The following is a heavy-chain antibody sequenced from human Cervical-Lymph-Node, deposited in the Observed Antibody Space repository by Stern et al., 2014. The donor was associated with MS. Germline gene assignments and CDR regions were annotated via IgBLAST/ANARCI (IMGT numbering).Heavy chain of an antibody. V-gene: IGHV2-5*02. CDR3: ARPDCSGGRCFDY. CDR1: GFSLSTSGVH. J-gene: IGHJ4*02. D-gene: IGHD2-15*01. Sequence: ESGPTLVKPTQTLTLTCTFSGFSLSTSGVHVGWIRQPPGKALEWPAVIYWDNDNRYRPSLKSRLPNTNDTSKNPVVLTMTNMDPMDTATYYCARPDCSGGRCFDYWGQGTQVTVSS. CDR2: IYWDNDN.